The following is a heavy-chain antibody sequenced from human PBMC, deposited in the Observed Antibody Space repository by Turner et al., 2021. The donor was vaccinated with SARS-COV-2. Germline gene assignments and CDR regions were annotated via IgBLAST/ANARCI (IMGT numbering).Heavy chain of an antibody. D-gene: IGHD1-26*01. CDR2: IYSGGST. J-gene: IGHJ5*02. CDR1: GFTVSSNY. V-gene: IGHV3-66*02. CDR3: ATDLKGGRGP. Sequence: VQLVASVGGFVQPGLSLRLSCAASGFTVSSNYMSWVRQAQGKGLEWVAVIYSGGSTYYADSVKGRFTISRDKSKNTLYLQMNSLRAEDTAVYYCATDLKGGRGPWGQGTLVTVSS.